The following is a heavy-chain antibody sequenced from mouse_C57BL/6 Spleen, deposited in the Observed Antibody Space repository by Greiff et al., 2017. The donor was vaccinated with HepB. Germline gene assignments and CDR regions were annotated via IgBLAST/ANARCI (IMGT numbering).Heavy chain of an antibody. V-gene: IGHV8-12*01. J-gene: IGHJ3*01. Sequence: ESGPGILQSSQTLSLTCSFSGFSLSTSGMGVSWIRQPSGKGLEWLAHIYWDDDKRYNPSLKSRLTISKDTSRNQVFLKITSVDTADTATYYCARSSYYGNYAAWFAYWGQGTLVTVSA. CDR1: GFSLSTSGMG. D-gene: IGHD2-10*01. CDR3: ARSSYYGNYAAWFAY. CDR2: IYWDDDK.